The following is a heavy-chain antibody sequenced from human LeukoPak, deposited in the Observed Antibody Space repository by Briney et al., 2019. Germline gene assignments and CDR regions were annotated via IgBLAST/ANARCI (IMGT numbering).Heavy chain of an antibody. CDR2: IYYSGST. J-gene: IGHJ5*02. Sequence: TSETLSLTCTVSGGSISSYYWSWIRQPPGKGLEWIGYIYYSGSTNYNPSLKSRVTISVDTSKNQFSLKLSSVTAADTAAYYCARAESGSYNNWFDPWGQGTLVTVSS. V-gene: IGHV4-59*01. CDR3: ARAESGSYNNWFDP. D-gene: IGHD1-26*01. CDR1: GGSISSYY.